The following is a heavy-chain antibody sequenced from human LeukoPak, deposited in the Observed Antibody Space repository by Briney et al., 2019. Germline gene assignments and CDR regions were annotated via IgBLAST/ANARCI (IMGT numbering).Heavy chain of an antibody. CDR2: ISYDGSNK. J-gene: IGHJ5*02. D-gene: IGHD2-15*01. V-gene: IGHV3-30-3*01. CDR1: GFTFSSYA. CDR3: ARDLEDCSGGSCYSWFDP. Sequence: PGRSLRLSCAASGFTFSSYAMHWVRQAPCKGLEWVAVISYDGSNKYYADSVKGRFTISRDNSKNTLYLQMNSLRAEDTAVYYCARDLEDCSGGSCYSWFDPWGQGTLVTVSS.